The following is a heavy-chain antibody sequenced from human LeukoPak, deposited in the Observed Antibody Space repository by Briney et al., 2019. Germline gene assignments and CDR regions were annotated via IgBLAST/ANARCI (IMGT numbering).Heavy chain of an antibody. Sequence: GASVKVSCKASGGTFSSYTISWVRQAPGQGLEWKGRIIPILGIANYAQKFQGRVTITADKSTSTAYMELSSLRSEDTAVYYCARAEYSSSWYSPYYFDYWGQGTLVTVSS. CDR2: IIPILGIA. J-gene: IGHJ4*02. D-gene: IGHD6-13*01. CDR1: GGTFSSYT. V-gene: IGHV1-69*02. CDR3: ARAEYSSSWYSPYYFDY.